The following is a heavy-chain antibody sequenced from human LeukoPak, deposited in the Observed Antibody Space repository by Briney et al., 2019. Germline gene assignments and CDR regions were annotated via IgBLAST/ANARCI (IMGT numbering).Heavy chain of an antibody. Sequence: SETLSLTCTVSRGSISSGNYYWSWVRQPGGKGLEWIGRFHTRGSTNYNPSLKSRVIISVDTSKNQFSLKLNSVTAADTAVYYCARADYSSSWSHEYFYMDVWGKGTTVTVSS. V-gene: IGHV4-61*02. CDR1: RGSISSGNYY. D-gene: IGHD6-13*01. CDR2: FHTRGST. J-gene: IGHJ6*03. CDR3: ARADYSSSWSHEYFYMDV.